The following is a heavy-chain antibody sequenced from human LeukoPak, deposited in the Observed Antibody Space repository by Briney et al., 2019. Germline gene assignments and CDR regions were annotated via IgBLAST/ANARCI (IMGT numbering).Heavy chain of an antibody. CDR2: INPNSGGT. V-gene: IGHV1-2*02. J-gene: IGHJ2*01. CDR3: ARGSPLQQWLVRTYFDL. D-gene: IGHD6-19*01. Sequence: ASVKVSCKASGFTFTAYYMHWVRQAPGQGLEWMGWINPNSGGTNYAQKFQGRVTMTRDTSISTAYMELTRLRSDDTAVYYCARGSPLQQWLVRTYFDLWGRGTLATVSS. CDR1: GFTFTAYY.